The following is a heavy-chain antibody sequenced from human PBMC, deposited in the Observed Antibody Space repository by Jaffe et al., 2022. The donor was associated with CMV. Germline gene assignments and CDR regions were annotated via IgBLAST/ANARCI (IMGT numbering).Heavy chain of an antibody. V-gene: IGHV3-33*01. Sequence: QVQLVESGGGVVQPGRSLRLSCAASGFTFSSYGMHWVRQAPGKGLEWVAVIWYDGSNKYYADSVKGRFTISRDNSKNTLYLQMNSLRAEDTAVYYCARGACSGGSCYDYYYGMDVWGQGTTVTVSS. J-gene: IGHJ6*02. CDR3: ARGACSGGSCYDYYYGMDV. D-gene: IGHD2-15*01. CDR1: GFTFSSYG. CDR2: IWYDGSNK.